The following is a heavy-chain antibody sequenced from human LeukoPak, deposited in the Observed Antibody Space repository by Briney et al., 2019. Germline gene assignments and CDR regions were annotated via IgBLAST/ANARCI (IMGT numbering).Heavy chain of an antibody. Sequence: GGSLRLSCAVSGFTFSDYWMNWVRQAPRKGLEWVASIRQDGGEKSYVDSVKGRFTIYRDDTKNSLYLQMSSLRAEDTAVYYCARDGTAPGLYFDLWGQGTLVTVSS. J-gene: IGHJ4*01. D-gene: IGHD6-13*01. CDR2: IRQDGGEK. CDR1: GFTFSDYW. CDR3: ARDGTAPGLYFDL. V-gene: IGHV3-7*01.